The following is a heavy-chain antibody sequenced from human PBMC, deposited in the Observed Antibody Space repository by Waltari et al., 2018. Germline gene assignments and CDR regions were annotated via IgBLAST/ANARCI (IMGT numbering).Heavy chain of an antibody. Sequence: QVQLQESGPGLVKPSETLSLTCAVSGYSISSGSYWGWLRQPHGKGLEWIGSIYHSGSTYYNPSLKSRVTISVDTSKNQFSLKLSSVTAEDTAVYYCARDPGQLWFTGYYYFDYWGQGTLVTVSS. CDR2: IYHSGST. CDR1: GYSISSGSY. CDR3: ARDPGQLWFTGYYYFDY. V-gene: IGHV4-38-2*02. D-gene: IGHD5-18*01. J-gene: IGHJ4*02.